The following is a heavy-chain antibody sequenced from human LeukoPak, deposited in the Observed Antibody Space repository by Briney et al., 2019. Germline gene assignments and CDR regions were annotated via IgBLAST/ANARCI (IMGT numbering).Heavy chain of an antibody. CDR3: ARGNYGDYARSSFDY. J-gene: IGHJ4*02. V-gene: IGHV3-48*03. Sequence: GGSLRLSCAASGFTFSSYEMNWVRQAPGKGLEWVSYISSSGSTIYYADSVKGRFTISRDNAKNSLYLQMNSLRAEDTAVYYCARGNYGDYARSSFDYWGQGTLVTVSS. D-gene: IGHD4-17*01. CDR2: ISSSGSTI. CDR1: GFTFSSYE.